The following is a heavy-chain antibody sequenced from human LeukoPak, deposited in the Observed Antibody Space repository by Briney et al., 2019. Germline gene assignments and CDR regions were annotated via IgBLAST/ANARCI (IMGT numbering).Heavy chain of an antibody. CDR2: ISSGAITM. Sequence: GGSLRPSCAASGFTFRSFEIYWVRQAPGKGLEWIAYISSGAITMYYADSVKGRFTISRDDAKNSLFLQMNSLRAEDTAVNYCALLAVASDFEYWGQGALVTVSS. J-gene: IGHJ4*02. D-gene: IGHD6-19*01. CDR3: ALLAVASDFEY. CDR1: GFTFRSFE. V-gene: IGHV3-48*03.